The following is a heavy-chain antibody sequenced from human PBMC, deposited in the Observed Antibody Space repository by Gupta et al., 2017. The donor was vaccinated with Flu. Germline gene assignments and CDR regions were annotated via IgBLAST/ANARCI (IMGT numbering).Heavy chain of an antibody. Sequence: VSSISSSSSYIYYADSVKGRFTISRDNAKNSLYLQMNSLRAEDTAVYYCARDRQAIVVVPAAIYELWPPHDYWGQGTLVTVSS. V-gene: IGHV3-21*01. J-gene: IGHJ4*02. CDR2: ISSSSSYI. D-gene: IGHD2-2*02. CDR3: ARDRQAIVVVPAAIYELWPPHDY.